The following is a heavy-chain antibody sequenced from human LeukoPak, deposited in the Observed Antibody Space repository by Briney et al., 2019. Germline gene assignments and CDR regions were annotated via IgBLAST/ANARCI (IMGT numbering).Heavy chain of an antibody. Sequence: GGSLRLSCAASGFTFSSYAMHWVRQAPGKGLEWVAVISYDGSNKCYADSVKGRFTISRDNSKNTLYLQMHSLRDEDTAVYYCAKDRLGGNTIYWFDPWGQGTLVTVSS. D-gene: IGHD4-23*01. CDR3: AKDRLGGNTIYWFDP. CDR1: GFTFSSYA. V-gene: IGHV3-30-3*01. CDR2: ISYDGSNK. J-gene: IGHJ5*02.